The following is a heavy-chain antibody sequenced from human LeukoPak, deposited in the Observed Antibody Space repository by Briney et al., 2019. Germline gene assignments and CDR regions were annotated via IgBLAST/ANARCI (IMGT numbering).Heavy chain of an antibody. CDR1: GGSISSSSYY. V-gene: IGHV4-39*01. CDR3: ARGGDIVVVPAALQYYYYYYGMDV. Sequence: SETLSLTCTVSGGSISSSSYYWGWIRQPPGKGLEWIGSIYYSGSTYHNPSLKSRVTISVDTSKNQFSLKLSSVTAADTAVYYCARGGDIVVVPAALQYYYYYYGMDVWGQGTTVTVYS. D-gene: IGHD2-2*01. J-gene: IGHJ6*02. CDR2: IYYSGST.